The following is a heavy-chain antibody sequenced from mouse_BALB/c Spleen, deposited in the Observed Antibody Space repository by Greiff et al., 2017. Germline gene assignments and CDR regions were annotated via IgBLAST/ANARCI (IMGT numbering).Heavy chain of an antibody. V-gene: IGHV6-6*02. Sequence: EVKVEESGGGLVQPGGSMKLSCVASGFTFSNYWMNWVRQSPEKGLEWVAEIRLKSNNYATHYAESVKGRFTISRDDSKSSVYLQMNNLRAEDTGIYYCTRQYGKIGYYAMDYWGQGTSVTVSS. CDR2: IRLKSNNYAT. CDR1: GFTFSNYW. D-gene: IGHD2-10*02. J-gene: IGHJ4*01. CDR3: TRQYGKIGYYAMDY.